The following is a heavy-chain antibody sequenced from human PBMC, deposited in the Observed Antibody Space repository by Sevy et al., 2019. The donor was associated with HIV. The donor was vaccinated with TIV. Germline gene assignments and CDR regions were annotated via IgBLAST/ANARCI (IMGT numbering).Heavy chain of an antibody. CDR1: GFTFSSYW. J-gene: IGHJ3*02. Sequence: GGSLRLSCVASGFTFSSYWMSWVRQAPGKGLEWVANIKQDGSEKYYVDCVKGRFTISRDNAKNSLYLQMNSLRAEDTAVYYCAREPLRTTGAFDIWGQGTMVTVSS. V-gene: IGHV3-7*01. CDR3: AREPLRTTGAFDI. CDR2: IKQDGSEK. D-gene: IGHD1-1*01.